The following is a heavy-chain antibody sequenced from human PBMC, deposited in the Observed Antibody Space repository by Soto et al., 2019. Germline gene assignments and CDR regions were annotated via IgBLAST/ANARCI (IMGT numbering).Heavy chain of an antibody. V-gene: IGHV4-30-4*02. CDR2: IYYSGST. J-gene: IGHJ4*02. D-gene: IGHD4-17*01. CDR3: VRAGYGVDKISH. Sequence: SDTLSLTSKVSGAPISGGDSYWSWVRQARGKGLEWIGYIYYSGSTYYNPSPKPRLDISLHVSKNVFSLRLTSVAASATPVHFCVRAGYGVDKISHWGPGRSVTVSS. CDR1: GAPISGGDSY.